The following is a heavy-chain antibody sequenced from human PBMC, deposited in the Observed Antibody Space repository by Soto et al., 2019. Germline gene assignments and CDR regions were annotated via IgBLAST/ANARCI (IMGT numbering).Heavy chain of an antibody. Sequence: PSETLSLTCTVSGGSISSYYWSWIRQHPGKGLEWIGYIYYSGSTYYNPSLKSRVTISVDTSKNQFSLKLSSVTAADTAVYYCARSPPHEYSSSSGFWFDPWGQGTLVTVSS. CDR2: IYYSGST. V-gene: IGHV4-59*06. D-gene: IGHD6-6*01. J-gene: IGHJ5*02. CDR1: GGSISSYY. CDR3: ARSPPHEYSSSSGFWFDP.